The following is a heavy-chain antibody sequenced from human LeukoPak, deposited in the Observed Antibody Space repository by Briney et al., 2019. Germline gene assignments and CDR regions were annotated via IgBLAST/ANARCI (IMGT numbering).Heavy chain of an antibody. Sequence: PSETLSLTCTVSGGSLSSYYWSWIRQPAGKGLEWIGRIYTSGSTNYNPSLKSRVTMSVDTSKNQFSLKLSSVTAADTAVYYCARVNYYDSSGLNYYYYGMDVWGQGTTVTVSS. V-gene: IGHV4-4*07. J-gene: IGHJ6*02. D-gene: IGHD3-22*01. CDR2: IYTSGST. CDR3: ARVNYYDSSGLNYYYYGMDV. CDR1: GGSLSSYY.